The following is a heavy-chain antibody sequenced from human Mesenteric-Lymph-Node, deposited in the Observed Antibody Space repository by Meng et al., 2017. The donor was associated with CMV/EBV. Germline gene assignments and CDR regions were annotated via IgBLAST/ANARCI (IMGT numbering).Heavy chain of an antibody. Sequence: GGSLRLSCAASGFTFSTFGMHWVRQTPGKGLEWLAFIRYDGNIQYYADSIQGRWSISRDNSKNMLFLQMSSLRAEDTAIYYCARALRGYAYPRDAFGIWGQGTMVTVSS. CDR2: IRYDGNIQ. CDR1: GFTFSTFG. CDR3: ARALRGYAYPRDAFGI. V-gene: IGHV3-30*02. J-gene: IGHJ3*02. D-gene: IGHD5-18*01.